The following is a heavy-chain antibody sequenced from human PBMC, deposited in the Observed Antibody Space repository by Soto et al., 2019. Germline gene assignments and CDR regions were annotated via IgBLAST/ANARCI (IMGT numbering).Heavy chain of an antibody. V-gene: IGHV3-48*03. D-gene: IGHD4-17*01. J-gene: IGHJ4*02. Sequence: EVQLVESGGGLVQPGGSLRLSCAASGFTFSSYEMNWVRQAPGKGLEWVSYISSSGSTIYYADSVKGRFTISRDNAKNSLYLQMNSLRAEDTAVYYCARLTYGDYVSYYFDYWGQGTLVTVSS. CDR3: ARLTYGDYVSYYFDY. CDR1: GFTFSSYE. CDR2: ISSSGSTI.